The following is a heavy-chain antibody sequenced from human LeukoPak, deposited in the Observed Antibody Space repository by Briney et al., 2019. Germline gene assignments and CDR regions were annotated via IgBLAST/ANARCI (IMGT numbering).Heavy chain of an antibody. V-gene: IGHV4-59*01. Sequence: KPSETLSLTCTVSGGSISSYYWSWIRQPPGKGLEWIGYIYYSGSTNYNPSLKSRVTISVDTSKNQFSLKLSSVTAADTAVYYCASFDCSGGSCQDAFDIWGQGTMVTVSS. J-gene: IGHJ3*02. CDR2: IYYSGST. CDR1: GGSISSYY. D-gene: IGHD2-15*01. CDR3: ASFDCSGGSCQDAFDI.